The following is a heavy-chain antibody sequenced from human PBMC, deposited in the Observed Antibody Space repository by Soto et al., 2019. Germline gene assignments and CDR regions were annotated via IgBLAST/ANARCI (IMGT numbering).Heavy chain of an antibody. CDR2: ISTRSNNK. V-gene: IGHV3-21*01. CDR1: GFAFDRYN. CDR3: VGETFYSHNTGYSLGD. J-gene: IGHJ4*02. D-gene: IGHD3-16*01. Sequence: EAQLVESGGGLVKPGGSLRLSCVASGFAFDRYNMVWVRQAPGKGLEWVSSISTRSNNKYYADSVKGRFAVSRDNDKKSVFLQMEDLRDEDTAIYFCVGETFYSHNTGYSLGDWGQGTLVSVSS.